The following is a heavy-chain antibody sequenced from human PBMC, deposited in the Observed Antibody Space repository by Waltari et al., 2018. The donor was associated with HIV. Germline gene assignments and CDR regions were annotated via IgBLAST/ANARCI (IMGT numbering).Heavy chain of an antibody. CDR3: ARERGCEMAGFDY. Sequence: QVQLVQSGAEVKKPGASVKVSCKASGYTFTGYYMHWVRQAPGQGLEGKGWSKPSSGGTIYAQKCQGRVTMTRDTSISTAYMELGRLRSDDTAVYYCARERGCEMAGFDYWGQGTLVTVSS. CDR1: GYTFTGYY. D-gene: IGHD6-19*01. V-gene: IGHV1-2*02. J-gene: IGHJ4*02. CDR2: SKPSSGGT.